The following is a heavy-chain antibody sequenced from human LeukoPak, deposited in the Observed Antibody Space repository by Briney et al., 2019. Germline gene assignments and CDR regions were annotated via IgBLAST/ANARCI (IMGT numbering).Heavy chain of an antibody. D-gene: IGHD1-26*01. J-gene: IGHJ3*02. Sequence: GESLKISCKGSGYSFTNYWIGWVRQMPGKGLEWMGIIYPGDSDTIYSPSFQGQVTISADKSISTAYLKWSSLKASDTAMYYCARLYTGTYIGFDIWGQGTMVTVSS. V-gene: IGHV5-51*01. CDR2: IYPGDSDT. CDR1: GYSFTNYW. CDR3: ARLYTGTYIGFDI.